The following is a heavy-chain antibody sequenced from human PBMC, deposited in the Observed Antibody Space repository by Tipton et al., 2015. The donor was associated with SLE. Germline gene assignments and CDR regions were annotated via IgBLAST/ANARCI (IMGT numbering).Heavy chain of an antibody. J-gene: IGHJ4*02. D-gene: IGHD6-19*01. CDR2: IYTGGRT. CDR1: GGSIIGYY. CDR3: ARLSFDYTSGWYIDY. Sequence: TLSLTCTVSGGSIIGYYWSWIRQPAGKGPEWIGRIYTGGRTIHNPSLNSRVTMSLDTSKSQFSLKLTSVTAADTAVYYCARLSFDYTSGWYIDYWGQGSLVTVSS. V-gene: IGHV4-4*07.